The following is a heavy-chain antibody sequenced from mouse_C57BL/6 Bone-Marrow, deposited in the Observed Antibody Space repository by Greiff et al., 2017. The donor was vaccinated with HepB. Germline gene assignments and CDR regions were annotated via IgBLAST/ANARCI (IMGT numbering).Heavy chain of an antibody. V-gene: IGHV5-12*01. Sequence: EVKVVESGGGLVQPGGSLKLSCAASGFTFSDYYMYWVRQTPEKRLEWVAYISNGGGSTYYPDTVKGRFTISRDNAKNTLYLQMSRLKSEDTDMYYCARQRHYYGSSYFDYWGQGTTLTVSS. J-gene: IGHJ2*01. CDR2: ISNGGGST. CDR3: ARQRHYYGSSYFDY. D-gene: IGHD1-1*01. CDR1: GFTFSDYY.